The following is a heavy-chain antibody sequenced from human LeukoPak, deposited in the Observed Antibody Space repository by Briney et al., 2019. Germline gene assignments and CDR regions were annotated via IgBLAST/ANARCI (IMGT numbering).Heavy chain of an antibody. J-gene: IGHJ4*02. CDR1: GFTFSDYY. CDR3: ARVASSSWYEGDY. Sequence: GGSLRLSCAASGFTFSDYYMSWIRQAPGKELEWVSYISSSGSTIYYADSVKGRFTISRDNAKNSLYLQMNSLRAEDTAVYYCARVASSSWYEGDYWGQGTLVTVSS. V-gene: IGHV3-11*01. D-gene: IGHD6-13*01. CDR2: ISSSGSTI.